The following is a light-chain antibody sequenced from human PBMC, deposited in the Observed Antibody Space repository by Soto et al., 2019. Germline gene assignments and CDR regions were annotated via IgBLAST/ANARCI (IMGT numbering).Light chain of an antibody. V-gene: IGLV1-40*01. CDR1: SSNIGAYYD. Sequence: QSALTQPPSASGAPGQRVTISCTGSSSNIGAYYDVHWYQQVPGTAPKLLIFSNTNRPSGVPDRFSGSKSGTSASLAITGLQAEDEADYYCQSYDTSLRDYVFGTGTKVT. J-gene: IGLJ1*01. CDR3: QSYDTSLRDYV. CDR2: SNT.